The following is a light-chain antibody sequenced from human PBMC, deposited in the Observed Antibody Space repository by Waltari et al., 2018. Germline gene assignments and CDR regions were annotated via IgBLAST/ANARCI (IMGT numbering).Light chain of an antibody. V-gene: IGLV1-44*01. CDR2: TNN. Sequence: QSVLTQPPSASGPPGQRVTISCSGSRSNIGGHSVNWYQQFPGTAPKLLIFTNNQRPSGVPDRFSGSKSDTSASLAIRGLQSDDEADYYCAAWDDSLNGVMFGGGTKLTVL. J-gene: IGLJ3*02. CDR3: AAWDDSLNGVM. CDR1: RSNIGGHS.